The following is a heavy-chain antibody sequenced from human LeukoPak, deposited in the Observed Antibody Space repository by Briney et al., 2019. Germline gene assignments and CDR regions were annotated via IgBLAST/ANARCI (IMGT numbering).Heavy chain of an antibody. CDR2: INSDGSST. J-gene: IGHJ6*03. V-gene: IGHV3-74*01. Sequence: PGGSLRLSCAASGFTFSTYWMHWVRQAPEKGPVWVSRINSDGSSTTYADSVKGRFTISRDNAKNTLYLQMNSLRVEDTAVYYCAREVRGFGYYMDVWGKGTTVTVSS. CDR3: AREVRGFGYYMDV. CDR1: GFTFSTYW. D-gene: IGHD3-10*01.